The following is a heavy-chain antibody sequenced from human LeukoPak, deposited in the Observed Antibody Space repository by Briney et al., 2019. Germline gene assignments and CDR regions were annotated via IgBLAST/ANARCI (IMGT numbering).Heavy chain of an antibody. J-gene: IGHJ6*02. CDR3: ARDGSGWPYYYYGMDV. D-gene: IGHD6-19*01. CDR2: ISSSGSTI. V-gene: IGHV3-48*03. Sequence: GGSLRLSCAASGFTFSSYEMNWVCQAPGKGLELVSYISSSGSTIYYADSVKGRFTISRDNAKNSLYLQMNSLRAEDTAVYYCARDGSGWPYYYYGMDVWGQGTTVTVS. CDR1: GFTFSSYE.